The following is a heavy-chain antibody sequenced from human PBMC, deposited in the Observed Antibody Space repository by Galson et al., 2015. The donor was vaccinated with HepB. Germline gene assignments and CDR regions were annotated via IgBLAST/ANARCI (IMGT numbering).Heavy chain of an antibody. Sequence: SLRLSCAASGFTFSSFGMHWVRQAPGKGLEWVTVISYDGSNKYYADSVKGRFTTSRDNSKNTLYLQMSSLRAEDTAVYYCAKADFGVISPNYYYYMDVWGKGTTVTVSS. CDR3: AKADFGVISPNYYYYMDV. V-gene: IGHV3-30*18. CDR2: ISYDGSNK. CDR1: GFTFSSFG. J-gene: IGHJ6*03. D-gene: IGHD3-3*01.